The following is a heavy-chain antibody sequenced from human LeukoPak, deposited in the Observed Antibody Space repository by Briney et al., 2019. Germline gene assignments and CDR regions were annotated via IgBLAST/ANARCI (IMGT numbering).Heavy chain of an antibody. CDR3: ARDDSSGYYYGFWFDP. V-gene: IGHV3-30-3*01. D-gene: IGHD3-22*01. CDR1: GFTFSSYA. J-gene: IGHJ5*02. CDR2: ISYDGSNK. Sequence: GGSLRLSCAASGFTFSSYAMHWLRQAPGKGLEWVAVISYDGSNKYYADSVKGRFTISRDNSKNTLYLQMNSLRAEDTAVYYCARDDSSGYYYGFWFDPWGQGTLVTVSS.